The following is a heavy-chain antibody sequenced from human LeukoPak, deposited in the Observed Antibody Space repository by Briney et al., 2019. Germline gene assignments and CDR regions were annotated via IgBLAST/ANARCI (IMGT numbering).Heavy chain of an antibody. Sequence: SETLSLTCTVSGGSISSGGYYWSWIRQHPGKGLEWIGYIYDSESTNYNPSLKSRVTISVDTSKNQFSLKLSSVTAADTAVYYCARDTVTTRFDYWGQGTLVTVSS. D-gene: IGHD4-11*01. CDR2: IYDSEST. J-gene: IGHJ4*02. V-gene: IGHV4-31*03. CDR1: GGSISSGGYY. CDR3: ARDTVTTRFDY.